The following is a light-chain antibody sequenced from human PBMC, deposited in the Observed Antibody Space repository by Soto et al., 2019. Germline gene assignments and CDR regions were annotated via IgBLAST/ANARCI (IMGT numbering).Light chain of an antibody. CDR2: AAS. J-gene: IGKJ4*01. V-gene: IGKV1D-16*01. CDR3: QQYNLYPRT. Sequence: DVQMTQSPSSLSASVGDRVTITCRASEDINGWLAWYQQKPGTAPKSLIYAASILQTGVPSRFSGSGSGTDFALTISSLQPEDSATYYCQQYNLYPRTFGGGPKVEIK. CDR1: EDINGW.